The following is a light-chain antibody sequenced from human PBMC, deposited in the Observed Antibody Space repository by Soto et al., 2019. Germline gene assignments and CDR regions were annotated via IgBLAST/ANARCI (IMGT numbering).Light chain of an antibody. J-gene: IGLJ1*01. V-gene: IGLV2-14*01. CDR2: DVN. CDR1: NSDVGAYKY. Sequence: QSVLTQPASVSGSPGQSIAISCTGTNSDVGAYKYVYWYQQYPGKAPKVVIYDVNVRPSGVSDRFSVSKSGNTASLTISGLRAEDEADYYCSSYTRTNTEVFGTGTKLTVL. CDR3: SSYTRTNTEV.